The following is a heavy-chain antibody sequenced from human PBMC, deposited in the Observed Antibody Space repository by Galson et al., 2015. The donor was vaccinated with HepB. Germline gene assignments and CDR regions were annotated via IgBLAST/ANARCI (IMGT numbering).Heavy chain of an antibody. CDR3: ARYSSSLYSYAMDV. J-gene: IGHJ6*02. D-gene: IGHD6-6*01. V-gene: IGHV1-69*05. CDR1: GGTFSSYA. Sequence: SVKVSCKASGGTFSSYAISWVRQAPGQGLEWMGGIIPIFGTANYPQKLQGRVTMTTDTSTRTAYMELRSLRYDDTAMYYCARYSSSLYSYAMDVWGQGTTVTVSS. CDR2: IIPIFGTA.